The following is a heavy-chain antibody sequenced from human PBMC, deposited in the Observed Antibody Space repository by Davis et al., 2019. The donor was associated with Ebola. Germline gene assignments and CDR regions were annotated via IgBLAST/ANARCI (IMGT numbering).Heavy chain of an antibody. CDR3: ARVGYYYDSSGYYYGDVLDY. V-gene: IGHV3-48*02. CDR2: ISSNSSTI. D-gene: IGHD3-22*01. Sequence: GGSLRLSCAASGFTFSSYSMNWVRQAPGKGLEWVSYISSNSSTIYYADSVKGRFTISRDNAKNSLYLQMNSLRDEDTAVYYCARVGYYYDSSGYYYGDVLDYWGQGTLVTVSS. CDR1: GFTFSSYS. J-gene: IGHJ4*02.